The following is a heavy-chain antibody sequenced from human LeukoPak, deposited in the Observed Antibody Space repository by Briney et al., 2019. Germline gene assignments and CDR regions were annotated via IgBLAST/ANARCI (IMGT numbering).Heavy chain of an antibody. V-gene: IGHV4-59*01. Sequence: SETLSLTCTVSGGSISSYYWSWIRQPSGKGLEWIGYIYYSGSTNYNPSLKSRVTISVDTSKNQFSLKLSSVTAADTAVYYCAREPGGTRGFDYWGQGTLVTVSS. D-gene: IGHD4-23*01. CDR1: GGSISSYY. CDR3: AREPGGTRGFDY. J-gene: IGHJ4*02. CDR2: IYYSGST.